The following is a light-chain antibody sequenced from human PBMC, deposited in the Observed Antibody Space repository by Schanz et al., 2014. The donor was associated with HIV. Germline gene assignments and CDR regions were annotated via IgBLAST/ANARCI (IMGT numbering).Light chain of an antibody. CDR3: QQYGSS. J-gene: IGKJ3*01. CDR2: GAS. CDR1: QSVSSSY. V-gene: IGKV3-20*01. Sequence: EIVMTQSPATLSVSPGERATLSCRASQSVSSSYFAWYQQKPGQAPRLLIYGASSRATGIPDRFSGSGSGTDFTLTISRLEPEDFAVYYCQQYGSSFGPGTKVDIK.